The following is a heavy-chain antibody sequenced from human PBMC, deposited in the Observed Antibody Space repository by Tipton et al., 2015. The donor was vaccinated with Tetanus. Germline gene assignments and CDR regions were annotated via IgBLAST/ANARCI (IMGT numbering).Heavy chain of an antibody. CDR3: ARARYCSGGSCYSYFDY. Sequence: TLSLTCAVSGGSISSGGYSWSWIRQPPGKGLEWIGYIYHSGSTYYSPSLKSRVTISVDRSKNQFSLKLSSVTAADTAVYYCARARYCSGGSCYSYFDYWGQGTLVTVSS. CDR1: GGSISSGGYS. D-gene: IGHD2-15*01. V-gene: IGHV4-30-2*01. CDR2: IYHSGST. J-gene: IGHJ4*02.